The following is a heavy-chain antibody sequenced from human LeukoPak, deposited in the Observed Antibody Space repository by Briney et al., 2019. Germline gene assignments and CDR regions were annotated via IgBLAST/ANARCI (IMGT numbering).Heavy chain of an antibody. Sequence: PGRSLRLSCAASGFTFDDCAMHWVRQAPGKGLEWVSGISWNSGSIGYADSVKGRFTISRDNAKNTLYLQMNSLRAEDTAVYYCAREGLNCSASSCQRATFDYWGQGTLVTVSS. J-gene: IGHJ4*02. CDR1: GFTFDDCA. D-gene: IGHD2-2*01. V-gene: IGHV3-9*01. CDR2: ISWNSGSI. CDR3: AREGLNCSASSCQRATFDY.